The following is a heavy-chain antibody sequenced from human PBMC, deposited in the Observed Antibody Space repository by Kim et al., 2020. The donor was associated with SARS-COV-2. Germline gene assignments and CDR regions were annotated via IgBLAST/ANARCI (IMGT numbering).Heavy chain of an antibody. D-gene: IGHD3-10*01. CDR1: GFTFSSYE. CDR3: AREGTMVRGDGFDY. V-gene: IGHV3-48*03. J-gene: IGHJ4*02. Sequence: GGSLRLSCAASGFTFSSYEMNWVRQAPGKGLEWVSYISSSGSTIYYADSVKGRFTISRDNAKNSLYLQMNSLRAEDTAVYYCAREGTMVRGDGFDYWGQGTLVTVSS. CDR2: ISSSGSTI.